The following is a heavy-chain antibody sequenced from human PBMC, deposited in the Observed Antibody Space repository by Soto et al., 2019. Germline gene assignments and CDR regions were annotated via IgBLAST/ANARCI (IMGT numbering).Heavy chain of an antibody. CDR3: AKDSYYGSGSYYFYYYMDV. CDR2: ISGSGGST. D-gene: IGHD3-10*01. V-gene: IGHV3-23*01. J-gene: IGHJ6*03. Sequence: PGGSLRLSCAASGFTFSSYAMSWVRQAPGKGLEWVSAISGSGGSTYYADSVKGRFTISRDNSKNTLYLQMNSLRAEDTAVYYCAKDSYYGSGSYYFYYYMDVWGKGTTVTVSS. CDR1: GFTFSSYA.